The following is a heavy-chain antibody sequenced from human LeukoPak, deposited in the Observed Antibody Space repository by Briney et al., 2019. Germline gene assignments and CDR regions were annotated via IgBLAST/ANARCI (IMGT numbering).Heavy chain of an antibody. V-gene: IGHV3-7*01. Sequence: PGGSLRLSCAASGFTFSSYWMSWVRQAPGKGLEWVANIKQDESEKYYVDSVKGRFTISRDNAKNSLYLQMNSLRAEDTAVYYCARDSSSWYGNDAFDIWGQGTMVTVSS. CDR1: GFTFSSYW. D-gene: IGHD6-13*01. CDR3: ARDSSSWYGNDAFDI. CDR2: IKQDESEK. J-gene: IGHJ3*02.